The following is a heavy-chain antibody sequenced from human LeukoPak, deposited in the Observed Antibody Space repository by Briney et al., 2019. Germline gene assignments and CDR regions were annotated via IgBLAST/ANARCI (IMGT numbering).Heavy chain of an antibody. CDR3: ATTAAAGQLDY. V-gene: IGHV3-23*01. Sequence: GGSLRLSCAAPGFTFSTYGMTWVLQAPGKGLDWVSSITDSGGSTYYADSVKGRFTIFRDNSKNTLYVQMNSLRAEDTAIYYCATTAAAGQLDYWGQGTLVTVSS. CDR2: ITDSGGST. D-gene: IGHD6-13*01. CDR1: GFTFSTYG. J-gene: IGHJ4*02.